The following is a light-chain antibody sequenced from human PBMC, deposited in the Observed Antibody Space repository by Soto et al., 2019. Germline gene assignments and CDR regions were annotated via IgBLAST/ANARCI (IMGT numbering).Light chain of an antibody. CDR2: DAS. J-gene: IGKJ1*01. CDR3: QQYDNLPRT. CDR1: QDINNH. V-gene: IGKV1-33*01. Sequence: DIQLTQSPSSLSASVGDRVTITCQASQDINNHLNWYQQKPGKAPEPLMFDASKLQAGVPSRFSGSGSGTEFIFTISSLQPEDIATYFCQQYDNLPRTFGQGTKVEIK.